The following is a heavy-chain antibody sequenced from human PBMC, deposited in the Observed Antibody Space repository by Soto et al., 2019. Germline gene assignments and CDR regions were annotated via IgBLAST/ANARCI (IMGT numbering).Heavy chain of an antibody. V-gene: IGHV4-59*01. Sequence: SETMSVTCTVSGGYISSYYWSWIRRPPGMGLEWIGYISYSGTTNYNSSLKSRVTISIDTSKNQFSLKFNSVTAADTAVYYCARGGYNFGPFDYWGQGALVTVSS. CDR3: ARGGYNFGPFDY. J-gene: IGHJ4*02. D-gene: IGHD5-18*01. CDR2: ISYSGTT. CDR1: GGYISSYY.